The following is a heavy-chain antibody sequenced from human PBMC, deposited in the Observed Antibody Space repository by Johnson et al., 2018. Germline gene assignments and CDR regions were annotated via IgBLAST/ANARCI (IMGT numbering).Heavy chain of an antibody. D-gene: IGHD4-17*01. J-gene: IGHJ6*03. CDR2: ISGSGGST. CDR3: AKSGDYGDYVVGYYYYYMDV. Sequence: VQLVESGGGLVQPGGSLRLSCAASGFTFSSYAMSWVRQAPGKGLEWVSAISGSGGSTYYADSVKGRFTISRDNSKKTLYLQMNSLNAEDTAVYYCAKSGDYGDYVVGYYYYYMDVWGKGTTVTVSS. V-gene: IGHV3-23*04. CDR1: GFTFSSYA.